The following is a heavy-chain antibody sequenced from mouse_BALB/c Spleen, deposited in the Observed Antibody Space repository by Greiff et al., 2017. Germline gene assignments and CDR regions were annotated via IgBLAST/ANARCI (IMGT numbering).Heavy chain of an antibody. D-gene: IGHD1-2*01. CDR2: ISNGGGST. CDR3: ARQGTTAFDY. CDR1: GFTFSSYT. V-gene: IGHV5-12-2*01. J-gene: IGHJ2*01. Sequence: EVKVVESGGGLVQPGGSLKLSCAASGFTFSSYTMSWVRQTPEKRLEWVAYISNGGGSTYYPDTVKGRFTISRDNAKNTLYLQMSSLKSEDTAMYYCARQGTTAFDYWGQGTTLTVSS.